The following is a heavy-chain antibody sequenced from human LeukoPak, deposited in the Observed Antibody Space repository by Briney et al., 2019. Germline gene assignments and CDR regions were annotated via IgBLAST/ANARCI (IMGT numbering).Heavy chain of an antibody. V-gene: IGHV3-30*18. D-gene: IGHD6-13*01. J-gene: IGHJ4*02. Sequence: GGSLRLSCAASGFTFSSYSIHWVRQAPGKGLEWVAVISYDGSNKYYADSVKGRFTISRDNSKNTLYLQMNSLRAEDTAVYYCAKDRWLEWIAAAGPYFDYWGQGTLVTVSS. CDR1: GFTFSSYS. CDR3: AKDRWLEWIAAAGPYFDY. CDR2: ISYDGSNK.